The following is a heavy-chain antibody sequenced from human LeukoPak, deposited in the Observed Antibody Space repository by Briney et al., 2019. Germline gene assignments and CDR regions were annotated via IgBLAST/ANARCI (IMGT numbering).Heavy chain of an antibody. J-gene: IGHJ4*02. CDR1: GFTFSSYW. Sequence: GGSLRLSCAASGFTFSSYWMHWVRQAPGKGLEWVSAISGGGGTTYYADSVKGRFTISRDNSKNTLYLQMTSLRAEDTAVYYCANDGTSGNYYGSDYWGQGTLVTVSS. CDR3: ANDGTSGNYYGSDY. V-gene: IGHV3-23*01. CDR2: ISGGGGTT. D-gene: IGHD3-10*01.